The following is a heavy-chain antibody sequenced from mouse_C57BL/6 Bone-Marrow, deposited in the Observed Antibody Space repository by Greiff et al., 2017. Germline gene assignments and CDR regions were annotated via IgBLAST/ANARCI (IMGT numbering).Heavy chain of an antibody. Sequence: DVMLVESGGDLVKPGGSLKLSCAASGFTFSSYGMSWVRQTPDKRLEWVATISSGGSYTYYPDSVKGRFTISRDNAKNTLYLQMSSLKSEDTAMYYCSRLKGYFDYWCQGTTLTVSS. CDR2: ISSGGSYT. D-gene: IGHD1-3*01. CDR3: SRLKGYFDY. V-gene: IGHV5-6*02. J-gene: IGHJ2*01. CDR1: GFTFSSYG.